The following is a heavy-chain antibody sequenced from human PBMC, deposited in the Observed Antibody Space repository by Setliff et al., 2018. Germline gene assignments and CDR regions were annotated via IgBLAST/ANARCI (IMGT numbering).Heavy chain of an antibody. J-gene: IGHJ6*03. CDR1: GNSISSDY. CDR3: ARGKSYYYYMDI. CDR2: IYTSGNT. Sequence: NPSETLSLTCTVSGNSISSDYWSWIRQPAGKGLEWIGRIYTSGNTNYNPSLKSRVTMSVDTSKKQFSLKLSSVTAADTAVYYCARGKSYYYYMDIWGKGTTVTSP. V-gene: IGHV4-4*07.